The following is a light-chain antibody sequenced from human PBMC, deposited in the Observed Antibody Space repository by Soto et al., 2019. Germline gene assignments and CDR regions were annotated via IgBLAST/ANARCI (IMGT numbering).Light chain of an antibody. CDR3: QSYDSSLSGWV. Sequence: QLVLTQPPSVSGAPGQRVTISCTGSDSNIGAGYDVHWYQHLPGTAPKLLIYGNTNRPSGVPDRFSGSKSGTSASLAITGLQAEDESDYYCQSYDSSLSGWVFGGGTKVTVL. CDR2: GNT. CDR1: DSNIGAGYD. V-gene: IGLV1-40*01. J-gene: IGLJ3*02.